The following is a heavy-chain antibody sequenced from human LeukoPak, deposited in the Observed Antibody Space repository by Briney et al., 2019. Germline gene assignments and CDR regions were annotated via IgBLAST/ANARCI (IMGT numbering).Heavy chain of an antibody. J-gene: IGHJ4*02. V-gene: IGHV1-18*01. Sequence: ASVKVSCKASGYTFTSYGISWVRQAPGQGLEWMGWISGYNGHTNYAQKFQGRVTMTTDTSTSTAYMELRSLRSDDTAVYYCARVEYYYDSSGYYPPTGFDYWGQGTLVTVSS. CDR2: ISGYNGHT. CDR1: GYTFTSYG. CDR3: ARVEYYYDSSGYYPPTGFDY. D-gene: IGHD3-22*01.